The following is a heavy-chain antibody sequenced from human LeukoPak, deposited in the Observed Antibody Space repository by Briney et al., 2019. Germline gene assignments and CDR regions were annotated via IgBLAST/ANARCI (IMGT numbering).Heavy chain of an antibody. CDR1: GYTFPSYG. D-gene: IGHD5-12*01. V-gene: IGHV1-18*01. CDR2: ISAYNGNT. Sequence: ASVKVSCKASGYTFPSYGISWVRQAPGQGLEWMGWISAYNGNTDYAQKFQGRVTMTRDTSISTAYMELSRLRSDDTAVYYCAREYSRYSGTYYDYWGQGTLVTVSS. J-gene: IGHJ4*02. CDR3: AREYSRYSGTYYDY.